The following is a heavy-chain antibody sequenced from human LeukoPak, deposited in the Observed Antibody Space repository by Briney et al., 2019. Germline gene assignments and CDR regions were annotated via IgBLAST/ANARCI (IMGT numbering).Heavy chain of an antibody. CDR1: GYTFTDYY. J-gene: IGHJ4*02. Sequence: ASVKISCKVSGYTFTDYYMHWVQQAPGKGLEWMGLVNPEDGETIYAEKFQGRVTITADTSTDTAYMELSSLRSEDTAVYYWATDPGPAAIREATPGSDYWGQGTLVTVSS. CDR3: ATDPGPAAIREATPGSDY. V-gene: IGHV1-69-2*01. D-gene: IGHD2-2*02. CDR2: VNPEDGET.